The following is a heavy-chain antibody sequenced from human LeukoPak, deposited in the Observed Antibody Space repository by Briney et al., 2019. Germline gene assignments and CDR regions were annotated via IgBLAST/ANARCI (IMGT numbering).Heavy chain of an antibody. CDR3: AKDSSSSNYYYGMDV. Sequence: GGSLRLSCAASGFTFSTYTMHWVRQAPGKGLDWMAFISNDGSKIYYADSVRGRFTISRDNSKNTLDLQMNSLRAEDTAVYYCAKDSSSSNYYYGMDVWGQGTTVTVSS. J-gene: IGHJ6*02. V-gene: IGHV3-30-3*01. D-gene: IGHD6-6*01. CDR1: GFTFSTYT. CDR2: ISNDGSKI.